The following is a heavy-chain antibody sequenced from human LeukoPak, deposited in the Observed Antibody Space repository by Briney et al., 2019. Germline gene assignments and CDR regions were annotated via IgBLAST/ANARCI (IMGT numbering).Heavy chain of an antibody. J-gene: IGHJ4*02. CDR1: GFTFSSNS. CDR2: ISGSGGST. V-gene: IGHV3-23*01. CDR3: ARVIAVAGMGD. D-gene: IGHD6-19*01. Sequence: AGGSLRLSCAASGFTFSSNSMSWVRQAQGKGLKWVSAISGSGGSTYYADSVKGRFTISRDNSKNKMYLQMNSLRAEDTAVYYCARVIAVAGMGDWGQGTLVTVSS.